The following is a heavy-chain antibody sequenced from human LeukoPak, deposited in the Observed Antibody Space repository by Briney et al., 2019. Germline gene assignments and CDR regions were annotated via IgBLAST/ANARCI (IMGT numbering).Heavy chain of an antibody. V-gene: IGHV3-7*04. CDR1: GLTSKTYW. CDR3: AGGGS. J-gene: IGHJ5*02. Sequence: GGSLRLSCVASGLTSKTYWLNCVRQAPGKGLEWVANIKQDGSEKYYVDSVKGRFTISTDIAKSSLYLQMNSLRAEDTAVYYCAGGGSWGQGTLVTVSS. CDR2: IKQDGSEK.